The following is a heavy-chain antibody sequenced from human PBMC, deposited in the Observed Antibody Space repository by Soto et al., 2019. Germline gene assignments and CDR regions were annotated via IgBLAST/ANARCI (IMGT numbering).Heavy chain of an antibody. CDR1: GGSTSDKSYF. CDR2: MYYSGSS. J-gene: IGHJ4*02. CDR3: ARQRLLRLKPDFDI. Sequence: SETLSLTCSVSGGSTSDKSYFWGWVRQSPGKGLEWIGSMYYSGSSYYNPSLKSRVAISVDTSRNQFSLKLRSVTAADTAVYFCARQRLLRLKPDFDIWGQGTLVTVS. D-gene: IGHD2-21*02. V-gene: IGHV4-39*01.